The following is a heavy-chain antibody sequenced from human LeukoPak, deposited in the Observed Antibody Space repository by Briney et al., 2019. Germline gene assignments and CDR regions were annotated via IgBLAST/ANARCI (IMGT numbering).Heavy chain of an antibody. V-gene: IGHV3-48*03. CDR3: AKVGTGYDILTGPRWDYFDY. CDR2: ISSSGSTI. J-gene: IGHJ4*02. Sequence: GGSLRLSCAASGFTFSSYEMNWVRQAPGKGLEWVSYISSSGSTIYYADSVKGRFTISRDNSKNTLYLQMNSLRAEDTAVYYCAKVGTGYDILTGPRWDYFDYWGQGTLVTVSS. CDR1: GFTFSSYE. D-gene: IGHD3-9*01.